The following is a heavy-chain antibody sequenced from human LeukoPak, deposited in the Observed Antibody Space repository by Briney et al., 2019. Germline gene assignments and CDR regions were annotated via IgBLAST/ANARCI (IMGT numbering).Heavy chain of an antibody. Sequence: SETLSLTCTVSGGSISSYYWSWIRQPAGKGLEWIGRIYTSGSTNYNPSLKSRVTMSVDTSKNQFSLKLSSVTAADTAVYYCARSTGYYYDSSAYYLAYWGQGTLVTVSS. CDR3: ARSTGYYYDSSAYYLAY. V-gene: IGHV4-4*07. CDR2: IYTSGST. CDR1: GGSISSYY. J-gene: IGHJ4*02. D-gene: IGHD3-22*01.